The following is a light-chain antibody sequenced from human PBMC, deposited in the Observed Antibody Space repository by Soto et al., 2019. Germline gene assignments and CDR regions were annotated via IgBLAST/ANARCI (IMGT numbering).Light chain of an antibody. CDR1: NIGSKG. Sequence: SSELTQPPSVSVAPGQTASITCGGNNIGSKGVHWYQQKPGQAPVLVVYDDSDRPSGIPERFSGSNSGNTATLTISRVEAGDEADYYCQVWDSTSDHWVFGGGTKLTVL. CDR2: DDS. V-gene: IGLV3-21*02. CDR3: QVWDSTSDHWV. J-gene: IGLJ3*02.